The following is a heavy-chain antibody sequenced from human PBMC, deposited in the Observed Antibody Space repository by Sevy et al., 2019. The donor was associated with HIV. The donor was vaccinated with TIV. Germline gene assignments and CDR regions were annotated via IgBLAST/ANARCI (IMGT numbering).Heavy chain of an antibody. CDR2: LYYTGSI. Sequence: SETLSLTCIVSGGSISSSLYYWGWIRQPPGKGLEWIATLYYTGSIYYNPSLRTRLTISADSSQNQFSLKRSSVTAADTALYFCARTQGGSTDGGDSSSYCYEGDHYFDLWGQRLLVTVSS. CDR3: ARTQGGSTDGGDSSSYCYEGDHYFDL. D-gene: IGHD3-22*01. CDR1: GGSISSSLYY. J-gene: IGHJ4*02. V-gene: IGHV4-39*01.